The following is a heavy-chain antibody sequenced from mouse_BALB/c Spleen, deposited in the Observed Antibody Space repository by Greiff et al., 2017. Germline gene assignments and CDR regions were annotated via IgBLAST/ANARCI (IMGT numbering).Heavy chain of an antibody. Sequence: EVQVVESGPGLVKPSQSLSLTCSVTGYSITSGYYWNWIRQFPGNKLEWMGYISYDGSNNYNPSLKNRISITRDTSKNQFFLKLNSVTTEDTATYYCARAYYGTYYFDYWGQGTTLTVSS. CDR1: GYSITSGYY. CDR2: ISYDGSN. J-gene: IGHJ2*01. D-gene: IGHD2-10*01. V-gene: IGHV3-6*02. CDR3: ARAYYGTYYFDY.